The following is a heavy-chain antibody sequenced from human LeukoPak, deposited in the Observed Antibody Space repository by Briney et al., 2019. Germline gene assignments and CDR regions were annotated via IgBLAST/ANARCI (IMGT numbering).Heavy chain of an antibody. CDR2: IWYDGSKK. CDR3: ARDGGWGAAVMFSINYYYYGMDV. J-gene: IGHJ6*02. V-gene: IGHV3-33*01. CDR1: GFSFSSYG. Sequence: GRSLRLSCAASGFSFSSYGMHWVRQAPGKGLEWVAVIWYDGSKKYYADSVKGRFTISRDNSKNTVYLQMNSLRTEDTAVYYCARDGGWGAAVMFSINYYYYGMDVWGQGTTVTVSS. D-gene: IGHD2-2*01.